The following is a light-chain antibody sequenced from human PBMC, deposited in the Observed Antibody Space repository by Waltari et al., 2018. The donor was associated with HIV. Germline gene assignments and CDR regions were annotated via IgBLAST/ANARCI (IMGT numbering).Light chain of an antibody. CDR1: QSVYNF. CDR3: QHVNSVPYT. V-gene: IGKV1-8*01. Sequence: AIQLTQSPSSLSASPGDRVVPTCRASQSVYNFLAWYQQKPGAAPRLLIYSVSSLQPGVPSRFSGSGSGTEFALTISSLQSEDFATYYCQHVNSVPYTFGQGTKVELK. CDR2: SVS. J-gene: IGKJ2*01.